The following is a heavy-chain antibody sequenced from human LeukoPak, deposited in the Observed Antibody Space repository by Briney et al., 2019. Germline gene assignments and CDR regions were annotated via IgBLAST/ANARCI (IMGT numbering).Heavy chain of an antibody. CDR2: ISSSSYI. D-gene: IGHD1-26*01. CDR1: GFTFSSYS. Sequence: GGSLRLSCAASGFTFSSYSMNWVRQAPGEGLEWVSSISSSSYIYYADSVKGRFTISRDNAKNSLYLQMNSLRAEDTAVYYCARVQWELQVGVYYMDVWGKGTTVTISS. CDR3: ARVQWELQVGVYYMDV. V-gene: IGHV3-21*01. J-gene: IGHJ6*03.